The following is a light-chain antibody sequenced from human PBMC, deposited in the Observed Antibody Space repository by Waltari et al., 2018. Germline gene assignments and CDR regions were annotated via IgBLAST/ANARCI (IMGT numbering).Light chain of an antibody. CDR2: GIS. CDR1: QSVNSK. Sequence: EIVMTQSPATLSVSPGERATLSCRASQSVNSKLAWYQQKPGQAPRLLIYGISTSATGIPGRFSGSGFGTEFTLTINSLQSEDFAFCYCQQYHNSPVTFGPGTKVDVK. J-gene: IGKJ3*01. CDR3: QQYHNSPVT. V-gene: IGKV3-15*01.